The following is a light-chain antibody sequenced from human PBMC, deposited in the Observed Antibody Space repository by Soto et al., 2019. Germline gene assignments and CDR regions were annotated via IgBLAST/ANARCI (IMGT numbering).Light chain of an antibody. CDR2: EVT. J-gene: IGLJ1*01. CDR3: NSLRVNHLYG. Sequence: QSALTQPASVSGSPGQTITISCTGTSSDVGRYNTVSWYQHHPGKAPKLIIYEVTHRPAGISDRFSASKSGNTASLTISGLQAEDEADYYCNSLRVNHLYGFGSGTKVTVL. V-gene: IGLV2-14*01. CDR1: SSDVGRYNT.